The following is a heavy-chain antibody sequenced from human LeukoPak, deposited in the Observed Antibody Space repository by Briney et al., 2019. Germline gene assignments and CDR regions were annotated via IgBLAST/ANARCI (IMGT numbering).Heavy chain of an antibody. CDR1: GFTFSSYW. Sequence: PGGSLRLSCAASGFTFSSYWMHWVRQAPGKGLEYVSGISSNGGTTYYANSVEGRFTISRDNSKNTLSLQMGSLRVEDMAVYYCARGRIIRGTSSSYYGMDVWGQGTTVTVSS. D-gene: IGHD2/OR15-2a*01. CDR2: ISSNGGTT. J-gene: IGHJ6*02. V-gene: IGHV3-64*01. CDR3: ARGRIIRGTSSSYYGMDV.